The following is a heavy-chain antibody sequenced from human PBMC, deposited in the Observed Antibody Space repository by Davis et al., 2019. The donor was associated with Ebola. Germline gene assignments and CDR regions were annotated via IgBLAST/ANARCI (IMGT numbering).Heavy chain of an antibody. V-gene: IGHV4-59*12. CDR3: AGAGYSSGWNFGY. J-gene: IGHJ4*02. Sequence: MPSETLSLTCTVSGGSISSYYWSWIRQPPGKGLEWIGYVYYSGSTNYNPSLKSRVTISVDTSKNQFSLKLNSVTAADTAVYYCAGAGYSSGWNFGYWGQGALVVVSS. CDR1: GGSISSYY. CDR2: VYYSGST. D-gene: IGHD6-19*01.